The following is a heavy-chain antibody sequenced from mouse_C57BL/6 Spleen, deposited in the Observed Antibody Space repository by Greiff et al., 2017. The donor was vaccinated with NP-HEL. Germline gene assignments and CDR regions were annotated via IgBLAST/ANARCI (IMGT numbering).Heavy chain of an antibody. V-gene: IGHV1-53*01. Sequence: QVQLQQSGTELVKPGASVKLSCKASGYTFTSYWMHWVKQRPGQGLEWIGNINPSNGGTNYNEKFKSKATLAVDKSSSTAYMQLSSLTSEDSAVYYCARSGAYLRYFDVWGTGTTVTVSS. D-gene: IGHD5-5*01. J-gene: IGHJ1*03. CDR2: INPSNGGT. CDR3: ARSGAYLRYFDV. CDR1: GYTFTSYW.